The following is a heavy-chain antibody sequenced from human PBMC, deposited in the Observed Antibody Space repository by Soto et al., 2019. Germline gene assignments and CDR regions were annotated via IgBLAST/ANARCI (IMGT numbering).Heavy chain of an antibody. CDR1: GYSFTSYW. V-gene: IGHV5-51*03. D-gene: IGHD2-15*01. CDR2: IYPGDSDT. CDR3: ARFLMVGDCSGGSCSYLSYLSNYYYYYMDV. Sequence: EVQLVQSGAEVKKPGESLKISCKGSGYSFTSYWIGWVRQMPGKGLEWMGIIYPGDSDTRYSPSFQGQVTISADKSISTAYLQWSSLKASDTAMYYCARFLMVGDCSGGSCSYLSYLSNYYYYYMDVWGKGTTVTVSS. J-gene: IGHJ6*03.